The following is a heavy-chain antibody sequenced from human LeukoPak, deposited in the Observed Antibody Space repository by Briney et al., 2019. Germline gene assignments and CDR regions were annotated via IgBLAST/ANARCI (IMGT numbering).Heavy chain of an antibody. CDR3: AKGSIAAAGKPY. CDR1: GFTFSSYA. D-gene: IGHD6-13*01. Sequence: GGSLRLSCAASGFTFSSYAMSWVRQAPGKGLVWVSAISGSGGCTYYADSVKGRFTISRDNSKNTLYLQMNSLRAEDTAVYYCAKGSIAAAGKPYWGQGTLVTVSS. CDR2: ISGSGGCT. V-gene: IGHV3-23*01. J-gene: IGHJ4*02.